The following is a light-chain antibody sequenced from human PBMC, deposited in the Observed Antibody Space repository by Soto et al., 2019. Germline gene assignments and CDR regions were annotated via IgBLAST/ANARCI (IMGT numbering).Light chain of an antibody. J-gene: IGLJ1*01. CDR3: MSYTRSSTYV. Sequence: QSVLTQPASVSGSPGQSITSSCTGTSSDVGAYNYVSWYQQHPGKAPKVMIYDVSNRPSGISNRFSGSKSGNTASLTISGLQAEDEADYYCMSYTRSSTYVFGTGTKDTDL. CDR2: DVS. CDR1: SSDVGAYNY. V-gene: IGLV2-14*01.